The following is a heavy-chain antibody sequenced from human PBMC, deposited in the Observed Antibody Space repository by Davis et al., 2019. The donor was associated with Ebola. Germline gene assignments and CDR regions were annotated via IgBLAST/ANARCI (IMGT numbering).Heavy chain of an antibody. CDR2: IDPSDSST. J-gene: IGHJ6*02. CDR3: ARQYVTVSYYGSGKYDYHYFGMDV. V-gene: IGHV5-10-1*01. Sequence: GESLKISCQGSGYSFASFWISWVRQLPGKGLEWMGTIDPSDSSTNYSPAFQGHVTISADKSLSTAYLQWSGLRASDTAIYYCARQYVTVSYYGSGKYDYHYFGMDVWGQGTTVTVSS. CDR1: GYSFASFW. D-gene: IGHD3-10*01.